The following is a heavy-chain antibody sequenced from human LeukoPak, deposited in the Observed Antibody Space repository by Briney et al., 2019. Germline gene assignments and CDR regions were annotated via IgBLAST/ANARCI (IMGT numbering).Heavy chain of an antibody. CDR1: GGSISSYY. Sequence: SETLSLTCTVSGGSISSYYWSWIRQPPGKGLEWIGYIYYSGSTNYNPSLKSRVTISVDTSKNQFSLKLSSVTAADTAVYYCARDDPGERNAFDIWGQGTMVTVSS. V-gene: IGHV4-59*01. CDR3: ARDDPGERNAFDI. D-gene: IGHD1-14*01. J-gene: IGHJ3*02. CDR2: IYYSGST.